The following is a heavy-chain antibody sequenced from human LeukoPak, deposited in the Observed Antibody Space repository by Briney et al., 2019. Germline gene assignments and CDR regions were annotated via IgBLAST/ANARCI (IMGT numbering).Heavy chain of an antibody. CDR2: ISYDGSNK. CDR1: GFTFSSYG. Sequence: GGSLRLSCAASGFTFSSYGMHWVRQAPGKGLEWVAVISYDGSNKYYADSVKGRFTISRDNSRSTVDLQLGSLGPDDTAVYYCAREGHTSGYCGSFDNWGQGTAVVVSS. J-gene: IGHJ3*02. V-gene: IGHV3-30*03. D-gene: IGHD3-22*01. CDR3: AREGHTSGYCGSFDN.